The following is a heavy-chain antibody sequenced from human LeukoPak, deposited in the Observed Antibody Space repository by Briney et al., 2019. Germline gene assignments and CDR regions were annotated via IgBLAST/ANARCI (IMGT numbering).Heavy chain of an antibody. J-gene: IGHJ4*02. CDR1: GFRFSSYW. D-gene: IGHD3-9*01. V-gene: IGHV3-23*01. Sequence: GGSLRLSCVASGFRFSSYWMNWVRQIPGKGLEWVSAISGSGGSTYYADSVKGRFTISRDNSKNTLYLQMNSLRAEDTAVYYCARVGGRYFDWLCLDYWGQGTLVTVSS. CDR3: ARVGGRYFDWLCLDY. CDR2: ISGSGGST.